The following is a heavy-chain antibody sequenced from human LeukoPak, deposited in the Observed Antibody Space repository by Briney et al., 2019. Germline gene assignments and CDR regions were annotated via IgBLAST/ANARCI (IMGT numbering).Heavy chain of an antibody. D-gene: IGHD6-19*01. Sequence: GVSVRLLCTASGFTVSRNYMRWVRQSTGEAGEWVSVIYSGGSTYYADSVKGRFTISRDNSKNTLYLQMNSLRAEDTAVYYCATAVAGTGIIDYWGQGTLVTVSS. CDR2: IYSGGST. J-gene: IGHJ4*02. CDR1: GFTVSRNY. V-gene: IGHV3-53*01. CDR3: ATAVAGTGIIDY.